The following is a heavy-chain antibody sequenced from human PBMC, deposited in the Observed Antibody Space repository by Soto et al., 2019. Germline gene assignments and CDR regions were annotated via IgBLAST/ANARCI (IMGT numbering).Heavy chain of an antibody. CDR1: GGSINNYF. CDR3: ARLGGPANYFPYFNY. J-gene: IGHJ4*02. V-gene: IGHV4-59*08. D-gene: IGHD3-10*01. Sequence: SETLCLTCTVSGGSINNYFWAWIRQPPGKGLEWIDYINNSGSTKYNPSLKSRVTISVDTSKNQISLNLSSVTAADTAVYYCARLGGPANYFPYFNYRGQGTLVTLPS. CDR2: INNSGST.